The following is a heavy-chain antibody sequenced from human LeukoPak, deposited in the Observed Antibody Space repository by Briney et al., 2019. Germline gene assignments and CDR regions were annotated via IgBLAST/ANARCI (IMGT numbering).Heavy chain of an antibody. D-gene: IGHD1-26*01. CDR1: GFTFSSYA. V-gene: IGHV3-23*01. CDR2: ISGSGGST. J-gene: IGHJ4*02. Sequence: GGSLRLSCAASGFTFSSYAMSWVRQAPGKGLEWVSAISGSGGSTYYADSVKGRFTISRVNSKNTLYLQMNSLRAEDTAVYYCAKDRSMYSGGGGYFDYWGQGTLVTVSS. CDR3: AKDRSMYSGGGGYFDY.